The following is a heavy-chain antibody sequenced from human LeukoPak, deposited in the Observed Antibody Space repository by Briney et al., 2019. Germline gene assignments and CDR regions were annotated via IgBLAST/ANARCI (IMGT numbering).Heavy chain of an antibody. Sequence: GGSLRLSCAASGFTFSTYSMNWVRQAPGKGLEWVSYISSSGSTIYYADSVKGRFTISRDNAKNSLYLQTNSLRAEDTAVYYCAELGITMIGGVWGKGTTVTISS. V-gene: IGHV3-48*04. CDR3: AELGITMIGGV. CDR2: ISSSGSTI. J-gene: IGHJ6*04. CDR1: GFTFSTYS. D-gene: IGHD3-10*02.